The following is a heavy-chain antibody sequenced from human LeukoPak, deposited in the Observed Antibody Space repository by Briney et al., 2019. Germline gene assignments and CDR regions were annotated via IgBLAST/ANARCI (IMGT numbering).Heavy chain of an antibody. D-gene: IGHD3-9*01. CDR3: AKGRWGLTINNFDI. CDR1: GSTFSSYG. J-gene: IGHJ3*02. Sequence: PGGSLRLSCAASGSTFSSYGMHWVRQAPGKGLEWVAFIRYDGSNKYYADSVQGRFTISRDSSSNTLYLQMNSLRGEDTAVYYCAKGRWGLTINNFDIWGQGTMVTVSS. V-gene: IGHV3-30*02. CDR2: IRYDGSNK.